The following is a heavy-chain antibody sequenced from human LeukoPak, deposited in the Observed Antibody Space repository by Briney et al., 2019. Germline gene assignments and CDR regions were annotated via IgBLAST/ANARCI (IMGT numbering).Heavy chain of an antibody. CDR2: MYYSGST. J-gene: IGHJ5*02. Sequence: PSETLSLTCTVSGGSTSSGDYYWSWIRQPPGEGLEWVAYMYYSGSTYYNPSLKSRVVISVDTSKNQFSLKLSSVTAADTAVYYCARPYYYDSRIDPWGQGTLVTVSS. CDR1: GGSTSSGDYY. D-gene: IGHD3-22*01. CDR3: ARPYYYDSRIDP. V-gene: IGHV4-30-4*01.